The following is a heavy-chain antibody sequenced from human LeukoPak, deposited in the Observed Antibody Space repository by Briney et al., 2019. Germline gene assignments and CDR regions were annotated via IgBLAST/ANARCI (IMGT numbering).Heavy chain of an antibody. Sequence: GGSLRLSCAASGFTFSSYSMNWVRQAPGKGLEWVSSISRSGTFIYYADSVKGRFTISRDNAKNSLYLQMSSLRAEDTAVYYCAREGYCRGGTCNPLDNWGQGTLVTVSS. D-gene: IGHD2-15*01. CDR3: AREGYCRGGTCNPLDN. CDR1: GFTFSSYS. V-gene: IGHV3-21*01. CDR2: ISRSGTFI. J-gene: IGHJ4*02.